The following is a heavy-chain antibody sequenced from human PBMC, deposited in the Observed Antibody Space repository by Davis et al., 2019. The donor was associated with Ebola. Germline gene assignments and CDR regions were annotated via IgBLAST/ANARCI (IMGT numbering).Heavy chain of an antibody. D-gene: IGHD6-19*01. CDR3: AREPIAVAGYYFDY. V-gene: IGHV1-3*01. CDR2: INAGNGNT. CDR1: GYIFTLYA. Sequence: ASVTVSCKASGYIFTLYAIHWARQAPGQRLEWMGWINAGNGNTKYSQKFQGRVTITRDTSASTAYMELSSLRSEDTAVYYCAREPIAVAGYYFDYWGQGTLVTVSS. J-gene: IGHJ4*02.